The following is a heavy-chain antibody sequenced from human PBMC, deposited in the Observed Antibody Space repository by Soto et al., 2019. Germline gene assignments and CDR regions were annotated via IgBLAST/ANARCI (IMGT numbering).Heavy chain of an antibody. CDR3: ANAEHPRRSIGFGY. J-gene: IGHJ4*02. CDR1: GFTFASYV. V-gene: IGHV3-23*01. D-gene: IGHD3-16*02. CDR2: ISATGGST. Sequence: GGSLRLSCAGSGFTFASYVMTWVRQAPGKGLEWVSSISATGGSTYYAGSVKGRFTISRDNSKNTLFLQMNSLRAEDTAIYYCANAEHPRRSIGFGYWGQGTLVTVSS.